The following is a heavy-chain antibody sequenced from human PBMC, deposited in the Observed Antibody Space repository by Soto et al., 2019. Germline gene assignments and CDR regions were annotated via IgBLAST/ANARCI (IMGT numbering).Heavy chain of an antibody. V-gene: IGHV1-46*01. CDR1: GYTFTSYY. D-gene: IGHD3-22*01. J-gene: IGHJ6*02. CDR2: INPSGGST. Sequence: GASVKVSCKASGYTFTSYYMHWVRQAPGQGLEWMGIINPSGGSTSYAQKFQGRVTMTRDTSTSTVYMELSSLRSEDTAVYYCGRDMRYSSGSHYYYYGVDVWGQGTTVTVSS. CDR3: GRDMRYSSGSHYYYYGVDV.